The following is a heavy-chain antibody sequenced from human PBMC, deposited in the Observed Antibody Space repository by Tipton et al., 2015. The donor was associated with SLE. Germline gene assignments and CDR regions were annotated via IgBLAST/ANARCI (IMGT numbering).Heavy chain of an antibody. Sequence: GSLRLSCAASGFTFSSYSMNWVRQAPGKGLEWVSSISSSSSYIYYADSVKGRFTISRDNAKNSLYLQMNSLRAEDTAVYYCAKGAEYYARPDAFDIWGQGTMVTVFS. V-gene: IGHV3-21*01. D-gene: IGHD3-3*01. CDR3: AKGAEYYARPDAFDI. CDR2: ISSSSSYI. J-gene: IGHJ3*02. CDR1: GFTFSSYS.